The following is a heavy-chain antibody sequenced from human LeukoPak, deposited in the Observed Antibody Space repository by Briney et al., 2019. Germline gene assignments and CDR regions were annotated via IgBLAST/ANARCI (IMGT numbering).Heavy chain of an antibody. Sequence: ASVKVSCTASGYSFTSNYIHWVRQAPGQGLEWMGMIYPRDGSTSYAQKLQGRVTMTTDTSTSTAYMELRSLRSDDTAVYYCARGGGNWNPTFDYWGQGTLVTVSS. CDR3: ARGGGNWNPTFDY. CDR1: GYSFTSNY. D-gene: IGHD1-1*01. V-gene: IGHV1-46*01. CDR2: IYPRDGST. J-gene: IGHJ4*02.